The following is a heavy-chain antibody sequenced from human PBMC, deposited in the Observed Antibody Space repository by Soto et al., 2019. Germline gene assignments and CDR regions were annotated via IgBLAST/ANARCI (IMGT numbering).Heavy chain of an antibody. CDR2: IYYSGST. Sequence: QLQLQESGPGLVKPSETLSLTCTVSGGSISSSSYYWGWIRQPPGKGLEWIGIIYYSGSTYYNPPLKSRVTIAVDTSKNQFSLKLSSVSATDTAVYYCATSNWFDPWGQGTLVTVSS. V-gene: IGHV4-39*01. J-gene: IGHJ5*02. CDR3: ATSNWFDP. CDR1: GGSISSSSYY.